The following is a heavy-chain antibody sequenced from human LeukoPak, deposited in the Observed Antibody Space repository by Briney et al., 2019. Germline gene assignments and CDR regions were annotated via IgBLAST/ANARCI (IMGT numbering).Heavy chain of an antibody. CDR3: ARWHSHGRYFDY. CDR1: GGSFSGYY. V-gene: IGHV4-34*01. J-gene: IGHJ4*02. CDR2: INHSGST. D-gene: IGHD5-18*01. Sequence: SETLSLTCAVYGGSFSGYYWSWIRQPPGKGLEWIGEINHSGSTNYNPSLKSRVTISVDTSKNQFSLKLTSATAADTAVYYCARWHSHGRYFDYWGQGALVTVSS.